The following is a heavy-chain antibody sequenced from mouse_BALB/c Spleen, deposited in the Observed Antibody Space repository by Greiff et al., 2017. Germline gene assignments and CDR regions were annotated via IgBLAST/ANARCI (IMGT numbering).Heavy chain of an antibody. D-gene: IGHD1-1*01. CDR3: ASRALLRSYFDY. CDR2: IDPANGNT. Sequence: EVKLVESGAELVKPGASVKLSCTASGFNIKDTYMHWVKQRPEQGLEWIGRIDPANGNTKYDPKFQGKATITADTSSNTAYLQLSSLTSEDTAVYYCASRALLRSYFDYWGQGTTLTVSS. V-gene: IGHV14-3*02. J-gene: IGHJ2*01. CDR1: GFNIKDTY.